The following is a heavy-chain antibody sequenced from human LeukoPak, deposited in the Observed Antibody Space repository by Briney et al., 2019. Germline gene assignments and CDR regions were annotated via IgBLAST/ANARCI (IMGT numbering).Heavy chain of an antibody. Sequence: PSETLSLTCTVSGGSISNYYLSWIRQPPGKGLQWIGFSYHSGSTYYNPSLKSRVTISVDTSKNQFSLKLSSVTAADTAVYYCARGPYYDYVWGSYRYIVDYWGQGTLVTVSS. V-gene: IGHV4-59*08. CDR3: ARGPYYDYVWGSYRYIVDY. CDR1: GGSISNYY. CDR2: SYHSGST. J-gene: IGHJ4*02. D-gene: IGHD3-16*02.